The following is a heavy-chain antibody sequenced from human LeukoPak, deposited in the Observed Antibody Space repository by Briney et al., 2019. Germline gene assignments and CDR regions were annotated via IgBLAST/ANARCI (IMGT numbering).Heavy chain of an antibody. J-gene: IGHJ4*02. Sequence: ASVKVSCKASGYTFTSYDINWVRQATGQGLEWMGWMNPNSGNTAYAQKFQGRVAITRNTSISTAYMELSSLRAEDTAVYYCARGGYSSGWYTVYYWGQGTLVTVSS. CDR1: GYTFTSYD. V-gene: IGHV1-8*03. D-gene: IGHD6-19*01. CDR3: ARGGYSSGWYTVYY. CDR2: MNPNSGNT.